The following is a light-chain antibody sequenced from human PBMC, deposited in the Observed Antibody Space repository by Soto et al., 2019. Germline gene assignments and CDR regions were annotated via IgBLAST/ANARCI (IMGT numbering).Light chain of an antibody. J-gene: IGKJ4*01. CDR2: GAS. CDR3: QQFNIYPLT. Sequence: DIQMTQSPSSLSASVGDRVTITCRSSQTISTFLHWFQQKPGKAPNLLIYGASSLQSGVPSRFSGSGSGTDFTLTISSLQPEDFATYYCQQFNIYPLTFGGGTKVDIK. CDR1: QTISTF. V-gene: IGKV1-39*01.